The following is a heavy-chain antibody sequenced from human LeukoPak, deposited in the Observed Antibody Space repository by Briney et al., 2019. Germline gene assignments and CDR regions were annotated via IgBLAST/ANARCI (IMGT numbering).Heavy chain of an antibody. J-gene: IGHJ4*02. D-gene: IGHD3-9*01. V-gene: IGHV3-23*01. CDR1: GITFSTYA. CDR2: IRGSGGGT. CDR3: AKSGDILTAFDY. Sequence: PGGSLRLSCAASGITFSTYAMTWVRQAPGKGLEWVSSIRGSGGGTDYADSVEGRFTISRDNSRNTLYLQMNSLRAEDTAVYYCAKSGDILTAFDYWGQGTLVTVSS.